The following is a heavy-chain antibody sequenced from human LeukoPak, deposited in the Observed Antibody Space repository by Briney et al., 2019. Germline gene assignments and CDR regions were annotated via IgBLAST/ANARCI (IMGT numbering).Heavy chain of an antibody. CDR3: ARDVHGDYGSGWFDP. CDR2: IMPLFGTA. V-gene: IGHV1-69*05. J-gene: IGHJ5*02. CDR1: GGTFNNSA. D-gene: IGHD4-17*01. Sequence: SVKVSCKTSGGTFNNSAISWVRQAPGQGLEWLGGIMPLFGTAGYAQKFQGRVTITKDESTRTVYLELTSLTSDDTAVHYCARDVHGDYGSGWFDPWGQGTLVSVSS.